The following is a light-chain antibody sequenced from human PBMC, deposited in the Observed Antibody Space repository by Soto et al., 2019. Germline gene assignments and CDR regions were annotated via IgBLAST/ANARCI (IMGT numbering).Light chain of an antibody. J-gene: IGKJ2*01. CDR1: QSVSSW. CDR2: DAS. V-gene: IGKV1-5*01. CDR3: QQYNSFPYT. Sequence: IQMTQSPSTLSASVGDRITITCRASQSVSSWLAWYQQKPGRVPKLLIYDASTLESGVPSTFGGSGSGTEFTLTINSLQPEDFATYFCQQYNSFPYTFGQGTKADIK.